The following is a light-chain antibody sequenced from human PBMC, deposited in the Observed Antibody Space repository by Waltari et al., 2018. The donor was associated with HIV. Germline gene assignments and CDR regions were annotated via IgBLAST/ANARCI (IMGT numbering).Light chain of an antibody. CDR3: QQRSSWPLT. CDR1: QSVTSL. Sequence: EIVLTQSPATLSLSPGERATLSCRASQSVTSLLAWYQQKPGQVPRLLIYDASYRATGIPARFSRSGSGTDFTLSISSLEPDDFAVYYCQQRSSWPLTFGGGTKVEIK. J-gene: IGKJ4*01. V-gene: IGKV3-11*01. CDR2: DAS.